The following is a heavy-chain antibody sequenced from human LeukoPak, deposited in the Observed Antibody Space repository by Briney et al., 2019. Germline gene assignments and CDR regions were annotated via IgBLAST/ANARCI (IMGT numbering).Heavy chain of an antibody. CDR1: GFTFSSYS. CDR3: TRDGLYCSSTSCYRYYFDY. V-gene: IGHV3-21*01. Sequence: GGSLRLSCAASGFTFSSYSMNWVRQAPGKGLEWVSSISSSCSYIYYADSVKGRFTISRDNAKNSLYLQMNSLRAEDTAVYYCTRDGLYCSSTSCYRYYFDYWGQGTLVTVSS. D-gene: IGHD2-2*01. CDR2: ISSSCSYI. J-gene: IGHJ4*02.